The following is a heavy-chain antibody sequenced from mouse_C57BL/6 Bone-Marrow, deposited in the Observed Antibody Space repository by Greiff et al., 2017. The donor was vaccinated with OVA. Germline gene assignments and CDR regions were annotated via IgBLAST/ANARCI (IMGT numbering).Heavy chain of an antibody. Sequence: VQLQQPGAELVKPGASVKLSCKASGYTFTSYWMHWVKQRPGQGLEWIGMIHPNSGSTNYNEKFKSKATLTVDKSSSTAYMQLSSLTSEDSAVYYSAREFPNWYFDVWGTGTTVTVSS. CDR1: GYTFTSYW. CDR2: IHPNSGST. V-gene: IGHV1-64*01. CDR3: AREFPNWYFDV. J-gene: IGHJ1*03.